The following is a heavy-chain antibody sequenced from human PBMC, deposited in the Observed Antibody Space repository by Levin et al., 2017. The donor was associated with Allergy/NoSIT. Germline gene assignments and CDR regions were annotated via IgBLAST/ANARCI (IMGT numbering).Heavy chain of an antibody. CDR3: AREPRAPGVGASDY. CDR1: GGSISSSSYY. J-gene: IGHJ4*02. Sequence: PSETLSLTCTVSGGSISSSSYYWGWIRQPPGKGLEWIGSIYYSGSTYYNPSLKSRVTISVDTSKNQFSLKLSSVTAADTAVYYCAREPRAPGVGASDYWGQGTLVTVSS. D-gene: IGHD3-16*01. CDR2: IYYSGST. V-gene: IGHV4-39*07.